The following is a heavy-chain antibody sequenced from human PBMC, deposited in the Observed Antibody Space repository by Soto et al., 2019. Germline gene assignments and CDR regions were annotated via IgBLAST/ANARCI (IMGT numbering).Heavy chain of an antibody. CDR1: GFTFSSYG. D-gene: IGHD6-13*01. V-gene: IGHV3-30*18. J-gene: IGHJ6*02. CDR3: SKCIAPFYFDGMDV. CDR2: ISYDGSNK. Sequence: PGGSLRLSCAASGFTFSSYGMHWVRQAPGKGLEWVAVISYDGSNKYYADSVKGRFTISRDNSKNTLYLQMNSLRAEDTAVYYCSKCIAPFYFDGMDVWGQGTTGTLS.